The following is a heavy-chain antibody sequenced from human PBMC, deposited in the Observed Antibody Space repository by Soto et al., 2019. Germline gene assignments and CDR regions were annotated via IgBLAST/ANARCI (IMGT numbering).Heavy chain of an antibody. CDR3: AKAGGSYFVIPDS. D-gene: IGHD1-26*01. V-gene: IGHV3-30*18. CDR2: ISFDGSDK. J-gene: IGHJ5*01. CDR1: GFTFSSYG. Sequence: QVQLVESGGGVVQPGRSLRLSCAASGFTFSSYGMHWVRQAPGKGREWVAVISFDGSDKYYTDSVKGRFAISRDNSKSTLYLQMNSLRGDDMAVYYCAKAGGSYFVIPDSWGQGTLVTVSS.